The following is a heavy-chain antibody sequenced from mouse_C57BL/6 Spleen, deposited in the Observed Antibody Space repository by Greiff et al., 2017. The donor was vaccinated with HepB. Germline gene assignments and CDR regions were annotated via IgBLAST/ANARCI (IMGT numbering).Heavy chain of an antibody. D-gene: IGHD4-1*01. CDR2: ISSGGDYI. CDR3: TRGNWDLYFDY. J-gene: IGHJ2*01. V-gene: IGHV5-9-1*02. Sequence: EVKVVESGEGLVKPGGSLKLSCAASGFTFSSYAMSWVRQTPEKRLEWVAYISSGGDYIYYADTVKGRFTISRDNARNTLYLQMSSLKSEDTAMYYCTRGNWDLYFDYWGQGTTLTVSS. CDR1: GFTFSSYA.